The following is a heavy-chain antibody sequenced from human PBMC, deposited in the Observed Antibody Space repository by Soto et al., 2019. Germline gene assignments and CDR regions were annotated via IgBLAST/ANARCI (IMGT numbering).Heavy chain of an antibody. Sequence: QVQLQESGPGLVKPSETLSLTCTVSGGSISGYHWTWIRQTPGKGLEWSGNLFYSGKTNYNPSLKRGLTISVDPSKNQFSLDLTSVTAADTAVYYCARVPLSRNAFDIWGQGKMVTVSS. CDR2: LFYSGKT. J-gene: IGHJ3*02. D-gene: IGHD3-16*02. CDR1: GGSISGYH. V-gene: IGHV4-59*01. CDR3: ARVPLSRNAFDI.